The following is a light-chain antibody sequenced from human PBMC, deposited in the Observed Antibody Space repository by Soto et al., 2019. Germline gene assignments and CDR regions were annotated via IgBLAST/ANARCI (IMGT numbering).Light chain of an antibody. CDR3: QQYNDWPPLT. CDR1: QSVSSN. J-gene: IGKJ4*01. Sequence: EIVMTQSPANLSVSPGESATLSCRASQSVSSNLAWYRQKPGQAPRLLIYGASTRATGIPARFSGSGSGTEFILSISRLQSEDFAVYYCQQYNDWPPLTFGGGTRLEI. V-gene: IGKV3-15*01. CDR2: GAS.